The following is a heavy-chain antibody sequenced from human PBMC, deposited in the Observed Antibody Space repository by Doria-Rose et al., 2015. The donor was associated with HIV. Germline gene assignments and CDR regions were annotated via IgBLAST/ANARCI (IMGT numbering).Heavy chain of an antibody. D-gene: IGHD6-13*01. CDR1: GVSLSSPGMG. J-gene: IGHJ4*02. CDR2: MFSDDER. V-gene: IGHV2-26*01. Sequence: SGPVLVKPTETLTLTCTVSGVSLSSPGMGVSWIRQPPGKALEWLANMFSDDERSYITSLKSRLTISRGTSKSQVFLPMTDMDPVDTATYYCARIKSSRWYHKYYFDFWGQGTLVIVSA. CDR3: ARIKSSRWYHKYYFDF.